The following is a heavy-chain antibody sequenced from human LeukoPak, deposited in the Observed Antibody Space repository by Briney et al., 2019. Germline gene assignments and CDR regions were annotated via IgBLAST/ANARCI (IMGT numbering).Heavy chain of an antibody. D-gene: IGHD2-2*01. CDR3: ARIQYQLLSPWYYYYMDV. J-gene: IGHJ6*03. V-gene: IGHV4-59*11. Sequence: SETLSPTCTVSGGSISSHYWSWIRQPPGKGLEWIGYIYYSGSTNYNPSLKSRVTISVDTSKNQFSLKLSSVTAADTAVYYCARIQYQLLSPWYYYYMDVWGKGTTVTVSS. CDR2: IYYSGST. CDR1: GGSISSHY.